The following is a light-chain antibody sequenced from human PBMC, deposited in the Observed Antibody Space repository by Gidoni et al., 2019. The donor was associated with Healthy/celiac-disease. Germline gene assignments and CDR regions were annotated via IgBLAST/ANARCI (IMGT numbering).Light chain of an antibody. CDR3: QQLNSYPRMYT. Sequence: DIQLTQSPSFLSASVGDRVTITCRASQGISSYLAWYQQKPEKAPKLLIYAASTLQSGVPSRFSGSGSGTEFTLTIRSLQPEDFATYYCQQLNSYPRMYTFGQGTKLEIK. V-gene: IGKV1-9*01. CDR2: AAS. CDR1: QGISSY. J-gene: IGKJ2*01.